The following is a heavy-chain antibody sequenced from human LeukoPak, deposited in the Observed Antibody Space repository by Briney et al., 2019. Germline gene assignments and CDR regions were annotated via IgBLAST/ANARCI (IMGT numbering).Heavy chain of an antibody. Sequence: GGSLRLSCARCGFSFSDYYMAWIRQTPGKGLQRVSFFDRGRDGKGHADSVRGRFTISRDNDKNSLYLLMNSLTAEDTALYYCARELGSRRAFDIWGQGTMVTVSS. CDR2: FDRGRDGK. CDR1: GFSFSDYY. CDR3: ARELGSRRAFDI. J-gene: IGHJ3*02. D-gene: IGHD2-2*01. V-gene: IGHV3-11*05.